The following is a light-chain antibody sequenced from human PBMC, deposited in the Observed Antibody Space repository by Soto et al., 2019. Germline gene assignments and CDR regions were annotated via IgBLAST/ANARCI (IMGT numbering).Light chain of an antibody. CDR1: QSVRSNF. CDR2: GAS. J-gene: IGKJ3*01. CDR3: QQYAISPIT. V-gene: IGKV3-20*01. Sequence: EIVLTQSPRSLSLSPGERATLSCRASQSVRSNFLAWYQQKPGQSPRLLIYGASSRATGIPDRFSGSGSGTDFTLTISRMEPEDFAVYYCQQYAISPITFGPGNNVDIK.